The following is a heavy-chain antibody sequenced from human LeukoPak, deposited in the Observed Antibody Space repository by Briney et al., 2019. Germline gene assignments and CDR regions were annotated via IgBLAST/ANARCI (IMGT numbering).Heavy chain of an antibody. V-gene: IGHV3-21*01. Sequence: PGGSLRLSCAASGFTFSSYSMNWVRQAPGKGLEWVSSISSSSSYIYYADSVEGRFTISRDNAKNSLYLQMNSLRAEDTAVYYCARAGRSISSSWPDAFDIWGQGTMVTVSS. J-gene: IGHJ3*02. CDR1: GFTFSSYS. CDR2: ISSSSSYI. CDR3: ARAGRSISSSWPDAFDI. D-gene: IGHD6-13*01.